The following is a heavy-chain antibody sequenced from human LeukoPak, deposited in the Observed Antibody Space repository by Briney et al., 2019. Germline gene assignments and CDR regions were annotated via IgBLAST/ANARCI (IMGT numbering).Heavy chain of an antibody. Sequence: PSETLSLTCTVSGGSISSGGYYWSWIRQHPGKGLEWIGYIYYSGSTYYNPSLKSRVTISVDTSKNQFSLKLSSVTATDTAVYYCARDSEEQWLVRPDYYYYGMDVWGQGTTVTVSS. CDR3: ARDSEEQWLVRPDYYYYGMDV. CDR2: IYYSGST. V-gene: IGHV4-31*03. CDR1: GGSISSGGYY. J-gene: IGHJ6*02. D-gene: IGHD6-19*01.